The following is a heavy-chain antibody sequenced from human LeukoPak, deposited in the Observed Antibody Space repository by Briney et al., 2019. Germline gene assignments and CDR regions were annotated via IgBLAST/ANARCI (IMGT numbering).Heavy chain of an antibody. CDR2: IYYSGST. J-gene: IGHJ6*04. V-gene: IGHV4-39*07. D-gene: IGHD1-26*01. CDR3: ARNIGSRI. Sequence: SETLSLTCTVSGGSISSSSYYWGWIRQPPGKGLEWIGSIYYSGSTYYNPSLKSRVSMSIDLSKNQFSLSLNSVTAADTAVFYCARNIGSRIWGKGTTVIVSS. CDR1: GGSISSSSYY.